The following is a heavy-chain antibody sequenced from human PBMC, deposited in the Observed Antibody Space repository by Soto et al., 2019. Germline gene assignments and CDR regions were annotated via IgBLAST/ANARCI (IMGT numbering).Heavy chain of an antibody. CDR2: IFSNDEK. J-gene: IGHJ6*02. V-gene: IGHV2-26*01. CDR3: ARYGHRGPDYYYGMDV. Sequence: QVTLKESGPVLVKPTETLTLTCTVSGFSLNYGRMAVSWIRQPPGRALEWLAHIFSNDEKSYTTSLKSRLTISKDTPKSQAVLTMAHMAPADTATSYCARYGHRGPDYYYGMDVWGRGTTVTVSS. D-gene: IGHD3-10*01. CDR1: GFSLNYGRMA.